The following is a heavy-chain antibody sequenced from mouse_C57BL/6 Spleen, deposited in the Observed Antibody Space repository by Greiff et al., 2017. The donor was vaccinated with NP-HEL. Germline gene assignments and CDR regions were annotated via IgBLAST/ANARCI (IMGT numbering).Heavy chain of an antibody. D-gene: IGHD2-14*01. Sequence: VHLVESGPELVKPGASVKISCKASGYAFSSYWMNWVKQRPGKGLEWIGRIYPGDGDTNYNGKFKGKATLTADKSSSTAYMQLSSLTSEDSAVYFCARLGDYYAMDYWGQGTSVTVSS. V-gene: IGHV1-82*01. J-gene: IGHJ4*01. CDR3: ARLGDYYAMDY. CDR1: GYAFSSYW. CDR2: IYPGDGDT.